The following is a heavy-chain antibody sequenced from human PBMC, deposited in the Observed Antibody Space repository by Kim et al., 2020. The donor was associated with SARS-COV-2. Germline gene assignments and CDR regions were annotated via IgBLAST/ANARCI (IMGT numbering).Heavy chain of an antibody. D-gene: IGHD3-16*01. CDR2: IKGDGSER. J-gene: IGHJ4*02. CDR1: GFTFSDYW. CDR3: ARDQYSYEAIGMDY. V-gene: IGHV3-7*01. Sequence: GGSLRLSCTASGFTFSDYWMTWVRHAPGKGLEWVANIKGDGSERYYVKSVKGRFTISRDNAKNSLYLQMHSPRVDDTAVYYCARDQYSYEAIGMDYWGQGTVVTVSS.